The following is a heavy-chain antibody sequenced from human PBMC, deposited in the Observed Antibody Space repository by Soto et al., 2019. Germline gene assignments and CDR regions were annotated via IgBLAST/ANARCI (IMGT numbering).Heavy chain of an antibody. D-gene: IGHD6-19*01. CDR1: GGSISSGGYY. J-gene: IGHJ5*02. V-gene: IGHV4-31*03. CDR2: IYYSGST. CDR3: ARGVAGTDWFDP. Sequence: QVQLQESGPGLVKPSQTLSLTCTVSGGSISSGGYYWSWIRQHPGKGLEWIGYIYYSGSTYYNPSLKVRVTISVDTSKNRFSLKLSSVTAADTAVYYCARGVAGTDWFDPWGQGTLVTVSS.